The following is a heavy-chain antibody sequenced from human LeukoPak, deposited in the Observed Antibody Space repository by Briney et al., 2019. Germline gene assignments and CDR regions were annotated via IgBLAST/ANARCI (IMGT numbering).Heavy chain of an antibody. J-gene: IGHJ3*02. Sequence: SETLSLTCTVSGGSISSSSYYWGWIRQPPGKGLEWIGSIYYSGSTYYNPSLKSRVTISVDTSKNQFSLKLSSVTAADTAVYYCARLGGRDFWSGNWSPIAFDIWGQGTMVTVSS. D-gene: IGHD3-3*01. CDR1: GGSISSSSYY. CDR3: ARLGGRDFWSGNWSPIAFDI. V-gene: IGHV4-39*01. CDR2: IYYSGST.